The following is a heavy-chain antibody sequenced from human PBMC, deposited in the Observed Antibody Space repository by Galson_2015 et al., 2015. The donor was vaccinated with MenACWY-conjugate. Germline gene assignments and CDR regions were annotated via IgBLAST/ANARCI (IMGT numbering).Heavy chain of an antibody. D-gene: IGHD5-18*01. V-gene: IGHV2-5*02. CDR1: GFSLSSSGVG. Sequence: PALVKPTQTLTLTCTFSGFSLSSSGVGVGWIRQPPGKALEWLALIYWDDDKRYSPSLKTRLTITRDTSKNQVVLTMTNMDPVDTATYYCAHSGGDTTMVHWRFDPWGRGTLVTVSS. CDR2: IYWDDDK. CDR3: AHSGGDTTMVHWRFDP. J-gene: IGHJ5*02.